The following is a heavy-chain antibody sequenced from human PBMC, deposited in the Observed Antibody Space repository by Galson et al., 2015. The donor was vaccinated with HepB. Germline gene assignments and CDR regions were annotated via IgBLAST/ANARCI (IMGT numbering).Heavy chain of an antibody. Sequence: SVKVSCKASGGTFSSYAISWVRQAPGQGLEWMGGIIPIFGTANYAQKFQGRVTITADESTSTAYMELSSLRSEDTAVYYCARSLKVDTIFGVVTNPLYYYYYMDVWGKGTTVTVSS. CDR2: IIPIFGTA. J-gene: IGHJ6*03. V-gene: IGHV1-69*13. CDR1: GGTFSSYA. CDR3: ARSLKVDTIFGVVTNPLYYYYYMDV. D-gene: IGHD3-3*01.